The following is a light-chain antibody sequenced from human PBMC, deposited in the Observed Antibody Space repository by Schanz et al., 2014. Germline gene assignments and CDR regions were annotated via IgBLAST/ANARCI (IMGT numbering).Light chain of an antibody. CDR2: GAS. CDR1: QSVGSN. V-gene: IGKV3-20*01. CDR3: QLYDNSPLYT. Sequence: EIVLTQSPATLSVSPGDGATLSCRTSQSVGSNLAWYQQKPGQAPRLLIYGASSRATGIPDRFSGSGSGADFTLTISRLEPEDFAVYYCQLYDNSPLYTFGQGTKLEIK. J-gene: IGKJ2*01.